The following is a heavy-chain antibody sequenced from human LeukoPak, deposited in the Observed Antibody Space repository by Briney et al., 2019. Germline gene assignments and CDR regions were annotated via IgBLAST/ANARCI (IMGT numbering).Heavy chain of an antibody. V-gene: IGHV3-74*01. CDR2: LNSDGSSI. J-gene: IGHJ4*02. CDR3: ARAVGGCSSRFFDY. Sequence: GGSLTLPCRLCVSLLNLFRMQGLRQPPGKGLVWVSRLNSDGSSISYADSVKGRFTISRDNAKKTLYLQMNSLRAEDTAVYFCARAVGGCSSRFFDYWGQGSLVIV. D-gene: IGHD6-6*01. CDR1: VSLLNLFR.